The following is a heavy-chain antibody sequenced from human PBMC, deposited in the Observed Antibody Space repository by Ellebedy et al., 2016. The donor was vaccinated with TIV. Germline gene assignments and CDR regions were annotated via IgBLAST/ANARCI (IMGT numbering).Heavy chain of an antibody. Sequence: SETLSLTCTVSGGSVSGGSDYWSWIRQPPGKGLEWIGYMSYSGNTNYNPSLKSRLTMSVDTSKNQVSLKLSSVTAADTALYYCATQAEGYDYGSFDYWGQGTLVTVSS. CDR3: ATQAEGYDYGSFDY. D-gene: IGHD5-18*01. CDR1: GGSVSGGSDY. J-gene: IGHJ4*02. CDR2: MSYSGNT. V-gene: IGHV4-61*01.